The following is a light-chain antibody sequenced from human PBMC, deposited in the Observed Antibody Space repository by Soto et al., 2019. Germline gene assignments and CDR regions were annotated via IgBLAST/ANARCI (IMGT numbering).Light chain of an antibody. CDR3: QQYGSSPLFT. CDR1: QSVSCSY. J-gene: IGKJ3*01. CDR2: GAS. Sequence: EIVLTQSPGTLSLSPGERATLSCRASQSVSCSYLAWYQQKPDQAPRLLIYGASSRATGIPDRFSGSGSGTDFTLTISRLEPEDFAVYYCQQYGSSPLFTFGPGTKVDIK. V-gene: IGKV3-20*01.